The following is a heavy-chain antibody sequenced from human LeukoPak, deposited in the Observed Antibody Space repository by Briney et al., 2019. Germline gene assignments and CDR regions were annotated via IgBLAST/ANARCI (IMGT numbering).Heavy chain of an antibody. J-gene: IGHJ3*02. CDR3: ARDLWRGDAFDI. D-gene: IGHD2/OR15-2a*01. Sequence: PSETLSLTCTVSGGSINNGGYYWSWIRQHPGKGLEWIGYIYYSGSSYYSPSLKSRVTISVDTSKNQFSLKLSSVTAADTAVYYCARDLWRGDAFDIWGQGTMVTVSS. V-gene: IGHV4-61*08. CDR1: GGSINNGGYY. CDR2: IYYSGSS.